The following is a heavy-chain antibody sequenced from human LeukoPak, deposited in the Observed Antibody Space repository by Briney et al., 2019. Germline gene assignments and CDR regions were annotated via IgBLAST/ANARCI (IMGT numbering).Heavy chain of an antibody. CDR1: GGSISSSSYY. J-gene: IGHJ4*02. D-gene: IGHD5-18*01. CDR2: IYYSGST. CDR3: ASLKRGYSYGYYFDY. Sequence: PSETLSLTCTVSGGSISSSSYYWGWIRQPPGKGLEWIGSIYYSGSTYYNPSLKSRVTISVDTSKNQFSLKLSSVTAADTAVYYCASLKRGYSYGYYFDYWGQGTLVTVSS. V-gene: IGHV4-39*01.